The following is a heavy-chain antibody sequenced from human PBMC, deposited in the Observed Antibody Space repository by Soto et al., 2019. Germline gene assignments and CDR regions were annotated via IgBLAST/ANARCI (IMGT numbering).Heavy chain of an antibody. V-gene: IGHV4-59*01. CDR2: IYYSGST. D-gene: IGHD3-10*01. CDR3: AREEVYYYGSGSYSYFDY. J-gene: IGHJ4*02. CDR1: GGSISSYY. Sequence: SETLSLTXTVSGGSISSYYWSWIRQPPGKGLEWIGYIYYSGSTNYNPSLKSRVTISVDTSKNQFSLKLSSVTAADTAVYYCAREEVYYYGSGSYSYFDYWGQGTLVTVSS.